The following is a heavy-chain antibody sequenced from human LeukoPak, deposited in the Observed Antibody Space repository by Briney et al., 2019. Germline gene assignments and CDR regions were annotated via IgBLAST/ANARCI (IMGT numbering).Heavy chain of an antibody. Sequence: SETLSLTCTVSGGSISSSSYYWGWIRQPPGKGQEWIGSIYYSGSTYYNPSLKSRVTISVDTSKNQFSLKLSSVTAADTAVYYCARTGGSSWLFDYWGQGTLVTVSS. CDR3: ARTGGSSWLFDY. D-gene: IGHD6-13*01. J-gene: IGHJ4*02. CDR1: GGSISSSSYY. V-gene: IGHV4-39*01. CDR2: IYYSGST.